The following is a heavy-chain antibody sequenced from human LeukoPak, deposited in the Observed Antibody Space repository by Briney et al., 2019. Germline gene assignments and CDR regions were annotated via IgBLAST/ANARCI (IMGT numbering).Heavy chain of an antibody. CDR1: GGSISSYY. D-gene: IGHD1-26*01. CDR2: IYYSGST. J-gene: IGHJ4*02. CDR3: ARHGASGSYLYYFDY. V-gene: IGHV4-59*08. Sequence: PSETLSLTCTVSGGSISSYYWSWIRQTPGKGLEWFGYIYYSGSTNYNPSLKSRVTISVDTSKNQFSLKLSSVTAADTAVYFCARHGASGSYLYYFDYWGQGTLVTVSS.